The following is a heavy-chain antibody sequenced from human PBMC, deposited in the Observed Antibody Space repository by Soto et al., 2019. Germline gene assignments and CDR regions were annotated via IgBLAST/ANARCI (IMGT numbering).Heavy chain of an antibody. J-gene: IGHJ6*02. V-gene: IGHV1-2*04. CDR1: GYTFTGYY. Sequence: ASVKVSCKASGYTFTGYYMHWVRQAPGQGLEWMGWINPNSGGTNYAQKFQGWVTMTRDTSISTAYMELSRLRSDDTAVYYCARDEMAIVLVPAATRSGMDVWGQGTTVTVSS. CDR3: ARDEMAIVLVPAATRSGMDV. CDR2: INPNSGGT. D-gene: IGHD2-2*01.